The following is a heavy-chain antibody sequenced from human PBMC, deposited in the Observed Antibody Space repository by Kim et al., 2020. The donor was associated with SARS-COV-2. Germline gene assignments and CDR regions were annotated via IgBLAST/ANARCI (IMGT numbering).Heavy chain of an antibody. V-gene: IGHV3-23*01. D-gene: IGHD2-21*01. Sequence: GGSLRLSCAASGFTFSTYVMHWVRQAPGKGLEGVSVIGPSGDYTHYAGSVKGRFTVSRDDSKNTLYLQMNSLRAEDTAIYYCVAYSGVAYWGQGTLVTVSS. CDR3: VAYSGVAY. J-gene: IGHJ4*02. CDR2: IGPSGDYT. CDR1: GFTFSTYV.